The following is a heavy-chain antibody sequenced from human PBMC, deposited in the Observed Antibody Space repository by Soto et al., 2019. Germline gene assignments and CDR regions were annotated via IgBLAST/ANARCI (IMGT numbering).Heavy chain of an antibody. CDR2: ISYDGSNK. V-gene: IGHV3-30*18. J-gene: IGHJ6*02. CDR1: GFTFSSYG. Sequence: GGSLRLSCAASGFTFSSYGMHWVRQAPGKGLEWVAVISYDGSNKYYADSVKGRFTISRDNSKNTLYLQMNGLRAEDTAVYYCAKEGGRFPDYYYGMDVWGQGTTVTVSS. CDR3: AKEGGRFPDYYYGMDV. D-gene: IGHD3-3*01.